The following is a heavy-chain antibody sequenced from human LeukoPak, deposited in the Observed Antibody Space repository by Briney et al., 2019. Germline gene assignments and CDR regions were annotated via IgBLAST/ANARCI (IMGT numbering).Heavy chain of an antibody. D-gene: IGHD3-10*01. CDR1: GFTFSSFA. V-gene: IGHV3-23*01. J-gene: IGHJ4*02. Sequence: GGSLRLSCAASGFTFSSFAMSWVRQAPGKGLECVSTITASGGTTYYADSVEGRFTISRDNSKNTLYLQMNSLRAEDTAMYYCARAFQYGSGSHPYSLWGQGTVVTVSS. CDR3: ARAFQYGSGSHPYSL. CDR2: ITASGGTT.